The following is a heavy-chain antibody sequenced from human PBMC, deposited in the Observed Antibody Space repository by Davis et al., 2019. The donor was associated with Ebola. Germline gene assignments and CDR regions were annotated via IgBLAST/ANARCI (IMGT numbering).Heavy chain of an antibody. CDR2: IKQDGSEK. Sequence: PGGSLRLSCAASGFTFSSYWMSWVRQAPGKGLEWVANIKQDGSEKYYVDSVKGRFTISRDNTKNSLYRQMNSLRAEDTAVYFCARDPALVVTGGGWFFGLWGRGTLVTVSS. D-gene: IGHD2-21*02. CDR3: ARDPALVVTGGGWFFGL. V-gene: IGHV3-7*03. CDR1: GFTFSSYW. J-gene: IGHJ2*01.